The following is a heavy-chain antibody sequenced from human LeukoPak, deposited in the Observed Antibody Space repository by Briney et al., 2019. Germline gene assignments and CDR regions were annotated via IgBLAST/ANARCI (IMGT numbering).Heavy chain of an antibody. D-gene: IGHD2-2*03. CDR2: IRSTPDGGAT. J-gene: IGHJ4*02. V-gene: IGHV3-15*06. CDR3: ATDLHFGYCTATSCANY. CDR1: GFTFISSW. Sequence: GGSLRLSCGASGFTFISSWMTWVRQAPGKGLEWYGRIRSTPDGGATHYAAPVKGRFTISRDDSKNTSYLQMSSLRTEDTAVYYCATDLHFGYCTATSCANYWGQGTLVTVSS.